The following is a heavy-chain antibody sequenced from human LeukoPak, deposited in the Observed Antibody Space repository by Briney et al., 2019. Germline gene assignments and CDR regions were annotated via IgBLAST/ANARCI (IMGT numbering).Heavy chain of an antibody. D-gene: IGHD6-6*01. Sequence: SETLSLTCTVSGGSISSSSYYWGWIRQPPGKGLEWIGSIYYSGSTYYNPSLKSRVTISVDTSKNQFSLKLSSVTAADTAVYYCASSLAARRGNFDYWGQGTLVTVSS. CDR2: IYYSGST. CDR1: GGSISSSSYY. CDR3: ASSLAARRGNFDY. V-gene: IGHV4-39*07. J-gene: IGHJ4*02.